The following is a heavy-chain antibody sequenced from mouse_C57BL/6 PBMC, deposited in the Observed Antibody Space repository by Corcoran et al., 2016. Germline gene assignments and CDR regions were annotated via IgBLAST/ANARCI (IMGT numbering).Heavy chain of an antibody. CDR2: IYPRSGNT. J-gene: IGHJ3*01. V-gene: IGHV1-81*01. CDR3: ARDLPAY. Sequence: QVQLQQSGAELARPGASVKLSCKASGYTFTSYGISWVKQRTEQGLEWIGEIYPRSGNTYYNEKFKGKATLTADKSSSTAYMELRSLTSEDSAVYFCARDLPAYWGEGTLVTVSA. D-gene: IGHD6-1*01. CDR1: GYTFTSYG.